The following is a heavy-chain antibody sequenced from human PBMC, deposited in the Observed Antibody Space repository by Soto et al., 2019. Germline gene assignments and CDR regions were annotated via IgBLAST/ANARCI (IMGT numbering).Heavy chain of an antibody. CDR3: ARGRTGTTLHYFYGMDV. J-gene: IGHJ6*02. Sequence: GGSLRLSCAASGFTFSGYNMNWVRQAPGKGLEWVSFMTSSSSTIYYADSVKGRFTISRDNAKNSLFLHMNGLRDEDTAVYYCARGRTGTTLHYFYGMDVWGQGTTVTVSS. V-gene: IGHV3-48*02. CDR2: MTSSSSTI. D-gene: IGHD1-7*01. CDR1: GFTFSGYN.